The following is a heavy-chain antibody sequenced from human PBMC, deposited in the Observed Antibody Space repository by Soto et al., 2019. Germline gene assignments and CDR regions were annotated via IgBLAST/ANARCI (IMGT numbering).Heavy chain of an antibody. Sequence: EVQVLESGGGLVQPGGSLRLSCAASGFTFSNYAMSWVRQAPGKGLEWVSSISHSGGTIYYADSVKGRFTISRDNSKNTLYLQMNNRRVEDTAVYFCTKLMGSGWYFDYWGQGTLVTVSS. CDR3: TKLMGSGWYFDY. D-gene: IGHD6-19*01. CDR2: ISHSGGTI. J-gene: IGHJ4*02. V-gene: IGHV3-23*01. CDR1: GFTFSNYA.